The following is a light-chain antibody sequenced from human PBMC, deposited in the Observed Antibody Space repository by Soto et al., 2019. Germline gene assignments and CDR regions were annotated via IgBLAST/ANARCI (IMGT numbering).Light chain of an antibody. CDR2: AAS. CDR3: QQYENYWT. CDR1: QGTSNY. J-gene: IGKJ1*01. Sequence: DIQMTQSPSSLSASVGDRVTIACRASQGTSNYLAWYQQKPGKVPKLLIYAASSLQSGVPSRFSGSGSGTDFTLTISSLQPEDFVVYYCQQYENYWTFGQGTKVDIK. V-gene: IGKV1-16*01.